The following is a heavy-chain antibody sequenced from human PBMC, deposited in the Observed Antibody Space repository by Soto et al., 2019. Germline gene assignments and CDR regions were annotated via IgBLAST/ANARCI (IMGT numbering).Heavy chain of an antibody. CDR1: GFRFSDYS. Sequence: GGSLRLSCAASGFRFSDYSMNWVRQAPGRGLEWVSYISSSSFTIHYADSVEGRFAISRDNAKNSLYLQMNSLRVEDTAVYYCARGEAIGDDPWGHGTLVTVSS. CDR3: ARGEAIGDDP. CDR2: ISSSSFTI. D-gene: IGHD3-10*01. J-gene: IGHJ5*02. V-gene: IGHV3-48*01.